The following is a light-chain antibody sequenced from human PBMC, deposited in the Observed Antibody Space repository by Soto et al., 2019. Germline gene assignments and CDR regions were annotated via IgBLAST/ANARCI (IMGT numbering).Light chain of an antibody. V-gene: IGLV2-11*01. CDR2: DVS. J-gene: IGLJ1*01. CDR1: SSDVGRYKY. CDR3: CSYAGSYTYV. Sequence: QSALTQPRSVSGSPGQSVTISCTGTSSDVGRYKYVSWYQHHPGKAPKLMIYDVSKWPSGVPDRFSGSKSGNTASLTISGLQAEGEADYYCCSYAGSYTYVFGTGTKLTVL.